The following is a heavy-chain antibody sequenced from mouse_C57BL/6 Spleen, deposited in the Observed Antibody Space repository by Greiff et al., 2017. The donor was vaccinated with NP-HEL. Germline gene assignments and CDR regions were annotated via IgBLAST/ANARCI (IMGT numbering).Heavy chain of an antibody. CDR3: ARHEEGIYYGNPYWYFDV. Sequence: VQLQQSGAELVKPGASVKLSCKASGYTFTEYTIHWVKQRSGQGLEWIGWFYPGSGSIKYNEKFKDKATLTADKSSSTVYMELSRLTSEDSAVYFCARHEEGIYYGNPYWYFDVWGTGTTVTVSS. CDR2: FYPGSGSI. D-gene: IGHD2-1*01. V-gene: IGHV1-62-2*01. J-gene: IGHJ1*03. CDR1: GYTFTEYT.